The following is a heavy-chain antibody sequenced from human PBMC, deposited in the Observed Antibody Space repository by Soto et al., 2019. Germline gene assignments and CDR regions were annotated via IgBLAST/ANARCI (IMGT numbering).Heavy chain of an antibody. V-gene: IGHV4-31*03. CDR2: INYRGIT. Sequence: LSLTCTVSDGSISNGDHYWTWIRQHPVTGLEWIGYINYRGITTYNPPLKSRAVISVDTSKSQFSLKLSSVTAADTAVYYCARDAPGAAPSWGQATLVTVSS. D-gene: IGHD6-13*01. J-gene: IGHJ5*02. CDR3: ARDAPGAAPS. CDR1: DGSISNGDHY.